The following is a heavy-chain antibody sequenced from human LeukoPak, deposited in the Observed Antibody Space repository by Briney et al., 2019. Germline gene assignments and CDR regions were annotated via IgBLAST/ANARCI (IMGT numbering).Heavy chain of an antibody. CDR2: IYYSGST. J-gene: IGHJ4*02. V-gene: IGHV4-59*01. Sequence: SETLSLTCTVSGGSISSYYWSWIRQPPGKGLGWIGYIYYSGSTNYNPSLKSRVTISVDTSKNQFSLKLSSVTAADTAVYYCARDGRYCSGGSCYLSAFDIWGQGTLVTVSS. CDR3: ARDGRYCSGGSCYLSAFDI. D-gene: IGHD2-15*01. CDR1: GGSISSYY.